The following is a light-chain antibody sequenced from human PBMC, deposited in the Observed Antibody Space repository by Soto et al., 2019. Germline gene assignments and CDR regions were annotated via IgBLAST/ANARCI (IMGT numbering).Light chain of an antibody. V-gene: IGLV1-51*02. CDR2: ENN. J-gene: IGLJ1*01. CDR3: GPWDSSLSASYV. CDR1: SSNIGNNY. Sequence: QSVLAQPPSVSAAPGQKVTISCSGSSSNIGNNYVSWYQQLPGTAPKLLIYENNKRPSGIPDRFSGSKSGTSATLGITGLQTGDEADYYCGPWDSSLSASYVFGTGTKVTVL.